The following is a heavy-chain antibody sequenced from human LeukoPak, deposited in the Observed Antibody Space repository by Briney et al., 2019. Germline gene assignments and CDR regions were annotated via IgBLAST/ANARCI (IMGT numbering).Heavy chain of an antibody. Sequence: SETLSLTCAVYGGSFSGYYWSWIRQPPGKGLEWIGEINNSGSTNYNPSLKSRVTISVDTSKNQFSLKLSSVTAADTAVYYCARDGPYSGSTWGQGTLVTVSS. CDR2: INNSGST. D-gene: IGHD1-26*01. J-gene: IGHJ5*02. V-gene: IGHV4-34*01. CDR1: GGSFSGYY. CDR3: ARDGPYSGST.